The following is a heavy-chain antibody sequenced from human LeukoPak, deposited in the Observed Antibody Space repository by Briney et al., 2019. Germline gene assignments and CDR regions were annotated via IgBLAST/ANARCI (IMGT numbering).Heavy chain of an antibody. Sequence: GGSLRLSCAASGFTFSSYEMDWVRQAPGKGLEWVASIREDGSEKTSVDSVKGRFTISRDNAKNSLYLQMDSLRAEDTAVYYCARGPTNGQAFDYWGQGTLVSVSS. CDR3: ARGPTNGQAFDY. V-gene: IGHV3-7*01. CDR1: GFTFSSYE. D-gene: IGHD2-8*01. CDR2: IREDGSEK. J-gene: IGHJ4*02.